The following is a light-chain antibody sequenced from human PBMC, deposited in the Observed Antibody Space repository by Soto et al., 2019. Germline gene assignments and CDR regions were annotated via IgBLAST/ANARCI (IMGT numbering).Light chain of an antibody. Sequence: EIVLTQSPATLSFSPGERATLTCSASQSVSSYLAWYQQKPGQAPTLLIYDASNRATGVPARFSGSGSGTDFSLTISSLEPEDFAVYYCHQRVNWPFTFGPGNKGDV. V-gene: IGKV3-11*01. CDR1: QSVSSY. CDR3: HQRVNWPFT. J-gene: IGKJ3*01. CDR2: DAS.